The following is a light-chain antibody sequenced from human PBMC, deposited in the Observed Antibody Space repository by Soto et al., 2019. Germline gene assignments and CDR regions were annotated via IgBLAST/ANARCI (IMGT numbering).Light chain of an antibody. Sequence: EVVMTQSPATLSVSPGERATLSCRASQSVSNNLAWYQQKPGQAPRLLVYGSSSRATDIPARFSGSGSGTDFTIAISILQSEDFSVYYCLQYNNWPPITFGQGTRMEIK. CDR3: LQYNNWPPIT. V-gene: IGKV3-15*01. J-gene: IGKJ5*01. CDR1: QSVSNN. CDR2: GSS.